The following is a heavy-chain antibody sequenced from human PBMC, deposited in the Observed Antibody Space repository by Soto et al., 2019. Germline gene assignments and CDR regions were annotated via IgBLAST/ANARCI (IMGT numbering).Heavy chain of an antibody. J-gene: IGHJ4*02. D-gene: IGHD3-9*01. V-gene: IGHV1-2*02. CDR3: ARPPGYISDWYYFDL. CDR1: GYNFIDYY. Sequence: QVQLVQSGAEVKKPGASVKVSCEASGYNFIDYYIHWVRQAPGQGFEWVGRISPKSGGTNPAQKFEGRVTMTWDTSLNTAYMELSSLKSDDTAVYYCARPPGYISDWYYFDLWGQGTRVTVSS. CDR2: ISPKSGGT.